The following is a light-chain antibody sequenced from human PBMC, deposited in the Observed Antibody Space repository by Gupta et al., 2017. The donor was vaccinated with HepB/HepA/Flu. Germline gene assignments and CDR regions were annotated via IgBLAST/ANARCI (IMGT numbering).Light chain of an antibody. CDR3: QQDDMSHT. Sequence: EIVLTQSPGNLSLSPGERATLSCRASQNVKSNYLAWYQQKLGQAPRLLIYGASTRATGVPDRFSGSGSVTDFSLTCSRREPEDCAVYFGQQDDMSHTFGQGTKLVIK. CDR2: GAS. J-gene: IGKJ2*01. CDR1: QNVKSNY. V-gene: IGKV3-20*01.